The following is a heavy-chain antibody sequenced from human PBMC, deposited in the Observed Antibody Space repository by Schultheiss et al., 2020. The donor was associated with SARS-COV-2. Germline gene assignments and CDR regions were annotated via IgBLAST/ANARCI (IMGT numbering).Heavy chain of an antibody. V-gene: IGHV3-72*01. Sequence: GGSLKISCAASGFAFGDHYMDWVRQAPGKGLEWVGRIKNEANSYITEYAASVKGRFTISRDDSENSLYLQMDSLKTEDTAVYYCVRVDMAKYYFDQWGQGTLVTVSS. CDR1: GFAFGDHY. CDR3: VRVDMAKYYFDQ. D-gene: IGHD5-24*01. J-gene: IGHJ4*02. CDR2: IKNEANSYIT.